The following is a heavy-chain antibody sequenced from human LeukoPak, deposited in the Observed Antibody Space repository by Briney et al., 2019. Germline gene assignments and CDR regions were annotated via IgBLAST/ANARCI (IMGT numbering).Heavy chain of an antibody. CDR2: IYHSGST. Sequence: SETLSLTCTVSGYSISRGYSWGWFRQPPGKGLEWFGNIYHSGSTNYSRSLKIRVPISVATSKTQFSLKWSSLPAADRPVIFFARVYYYNSGGYYLDYWGQGTLVTVSS. D-gene: IGHD3-22*01. V-gene: IGHV4-38-2*02. CDR3: ARVYYYNSGGYYLDY. J-gene: IGHJ4*02. CDR1: GYSISRGYS.